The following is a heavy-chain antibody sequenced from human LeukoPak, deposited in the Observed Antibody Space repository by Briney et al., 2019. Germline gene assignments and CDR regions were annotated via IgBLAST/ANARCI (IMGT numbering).Heavy chain of an antibody. Sequence: PGGSLRLSCAASGFTFSSYGMHWVRQAPGKGLEWVAVISYDGSNKYYADSVKGRLTISRDNSKNTLYLQMNGLRAEDTAVYYCAKEIYHDSSAYPDYWGQGTLVTVSS. V-gene: IGHV3-30*18. J-gene: IGHJ4*02. D-gene: IGHD3-22*01. CDR2: ISYDGSNK. CDR1: GFTFSSYG. CDR3: AKEIYHDSSAYPDY.